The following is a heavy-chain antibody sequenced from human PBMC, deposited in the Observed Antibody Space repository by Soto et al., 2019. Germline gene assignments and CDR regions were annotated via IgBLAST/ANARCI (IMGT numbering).Heavy chain of an antibody. Sequence: QVQLVESGGGVVQPGRSLRLSCAASGFTFSSYGMHWVRQAPDKGLEWVAVISYDGSDKYYADSVKGRFTISRDDSKNTLYLQMNSLRAEDTAVYYCAKTAGYDYVWGSSGLDPWGQGTLVTVS. CDR3: AKTAGYDYVWGSSGLDP. V-gene: IGHV3-30*18. J-gene: IGHJ5*02. D-gene: IGHD3-16*01. CDR2: ISYDGSDK. CDR1: GFTFSSYG.